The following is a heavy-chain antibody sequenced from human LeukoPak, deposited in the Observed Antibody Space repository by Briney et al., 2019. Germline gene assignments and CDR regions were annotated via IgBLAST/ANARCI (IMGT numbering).Heavy chain of an antibody. J-gene: IGHJ4*02. CDR1: GGSISSYY. D-gene: IGHD1-26*01. Sequence: SETLSLTCTVSGGSISSYYWSWIRQPAGKGLEWIGRIYTSGSTNYNPSLKSRVTMSVDTSKNQFSLKLSSVTAADTAVYYCARDMGRPRTFYSGSYLGEYYFDYWGQGTLVTVSS. V-gene: IGHV4-4*07. CDR3: ARDMGRPRTFYSGSYLGEYYFDY. CDR2: IYTSGST.